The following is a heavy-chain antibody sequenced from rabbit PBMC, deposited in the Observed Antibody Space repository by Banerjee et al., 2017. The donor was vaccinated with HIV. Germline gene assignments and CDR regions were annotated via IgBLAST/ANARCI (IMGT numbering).Heavy chain of an antibody. CDR3: ARDVGYGDVDL. CDR2: IYGGSSGRT. V-gene: IGHV1S40*01. Sequence: QSLEESGGGLVKPEGSLTLTCTASGFSFSSYYCMCWVRQAPGKGLEWIACIYGGSSGRTYYANWAKGRFTISKTSSTTVTLQMTSLTAADTATYFCARDVGYGDVDLWGPGTLVTVS. D-gene: IGHD2-1*01. J-gene: IGHJ4*01. CDR1: GFSFSSYYC.